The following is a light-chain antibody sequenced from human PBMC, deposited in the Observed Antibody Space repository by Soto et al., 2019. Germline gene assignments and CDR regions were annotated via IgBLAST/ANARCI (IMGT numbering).Light chain of an antibody. V-gene: IGKV3-20*01. CDR1: QSVSSSY. J-gene: IGKJ3*01. CDR2: GAS. CDR3: QQHGSWGIT. Sequence: DIVLTHSPCTWSWSQGERATLSCRASQSVSSSYLAWYQQKPGQAPRLLFDGASTRATGIPARFSGSGPGTDFTLTSSRLEPEDFAVYYCQQHGSWGITFGPGTKVDIK.